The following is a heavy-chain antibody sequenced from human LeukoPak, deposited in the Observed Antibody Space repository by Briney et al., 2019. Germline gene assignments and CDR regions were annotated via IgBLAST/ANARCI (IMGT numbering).Heavy chain of an antibody. CDR3: ARATRSYGNAFDY. Sequence: ASVKVSCKASGGIFSSYAISWVRQAPGQGLERMGGIIPIFGTANYAQKFQGRVTITADESTSTAYMELSSLRSEDTAVYYCARATRSYGNAFDYWGQGTLVTVSS. D-gene: IGHD5-18*01. CDR2: IIPIFGTA. J-gene: IGHJ4*02. CDR1: GGIFSSYA. V-gene: IGHV1-69*13.